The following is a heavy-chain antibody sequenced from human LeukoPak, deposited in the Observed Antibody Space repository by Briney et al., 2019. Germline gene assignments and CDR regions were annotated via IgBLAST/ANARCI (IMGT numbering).Heavy chain of an antibody. Sequence: GGSLRLSCAASGFTFSSYAMSWVRQAPGKGLEWVAYIEDGGSNKYYADSVKGRFTISRDNSKNTMYLQMNSLRAEDTAVYYCAKDVRESSGLGPDYWGQGTLVTVSS. CDR2: IEDGGSNK. J-gene: IGHJ4*02. CDR1: GFTFSSYA. CDR3: AKDVRESSGLGPDY. V-gene: IGHV3-30*02. D-gene: IGHD3-22*01.